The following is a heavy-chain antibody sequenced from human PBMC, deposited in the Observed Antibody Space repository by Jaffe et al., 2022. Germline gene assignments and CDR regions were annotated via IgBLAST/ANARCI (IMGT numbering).Heavy chain of an antibody. CDR3: ARGPRASQAFWSGYYSDNWFDP. D-gene: IGHD3-3*01. J-gene: IGHJ5*02. CDR2: IYHSGST. V-gene: IGHV4-4*02. Sequence: QVQLQESGPGLVKPSGTLSLTCAVSGGSISSSNWWSWVRQPPGKGLEWIGEIYHSGSTNYNPSLKSRVTISVDKSKNQFSLKLSSVTAADTAVYYCARGPRASQAFWSGYYSDNWFDPWGQGTLVTVSS. CDR1: GGSISSSNW.